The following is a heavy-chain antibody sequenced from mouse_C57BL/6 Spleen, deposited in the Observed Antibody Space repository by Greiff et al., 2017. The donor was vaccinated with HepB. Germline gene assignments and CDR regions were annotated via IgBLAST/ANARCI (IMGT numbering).Heavy chain of an antibody. Sequence: VKLVESGPGLVQPSQSLSITCTVSGFSLTSYGVHWVRQPPGKGLEWLGVIWSGGSTDYNAAFISRLSISKDNSKSQVFFKMNSLQADDTAIYYCAKGGTGLYYYAMDYWGQGTSVTVSS. D-gene: IGHD2-3*01. CDR3: AKGGTGLYYYAMDY. CDR2: IWSGGST. J-gene: IGHJ4*01. CDR1: GFSLTSYG. V-gene: IGHV2-4*01.